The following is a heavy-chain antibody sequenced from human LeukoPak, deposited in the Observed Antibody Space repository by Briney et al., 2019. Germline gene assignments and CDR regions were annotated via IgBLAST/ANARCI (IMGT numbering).Heavy chain of an antibody. J-gene: IGHJ4*02. CDR1: GFTFSSYG. V-gene: IGHV3-30*02. CDR2: IRYDGSNK. CDR3: ARRDYYDSSGYYHGFDY. D-gene: IGHD3-22*01. Sequence: GGSLRLSCAASGFTFSSYGMHWVRQAPGKGLEWVSFIRYDGSNKYYADSVKGRFTISRDNSKNTLYLQMNSLRAVDTAVYYCARRDYYDSSGYYHGFDYWGQGTLVTVSS.